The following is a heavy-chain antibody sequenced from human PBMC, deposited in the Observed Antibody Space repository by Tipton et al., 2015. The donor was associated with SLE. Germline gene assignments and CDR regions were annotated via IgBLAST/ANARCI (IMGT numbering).Heavy chain of an antibody. CDR3: VICSPAGCAYFDY. CDR2: IYYSGST. Sequence: TLSLTCTVSGGSMKSSGYYWGWIRQPPRMGLEWIGTIYYSGSTYYNPSLKSRVTISVDMSKNQFSLKLSSVTAADTAVYYCVICSPAGCAYFDYWGQGRLVTVSS. D-gene: IGHD2-15*01. CDR1: GGSMKSSGYY. V-gene: IGHV4-39*07. J-gene: IGHJ4*02.